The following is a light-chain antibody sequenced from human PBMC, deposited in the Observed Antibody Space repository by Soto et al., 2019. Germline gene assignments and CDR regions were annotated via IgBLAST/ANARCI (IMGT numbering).Light chain of an antibody. Sequence: EIVLTQSPGTLSLSPGERATLSCRASQSVSSSYLAWYQQKPGQAPRLLIYGASSRATGIPDRFSGSGSGTDFTVTISSLEPEDFAVYYCQQRSSWPITFGPGTRLEIK. J-gene: IGKJ5*01. CDR2: GAS. CDR3: QQRSSWPIT. V-gene: IGKV3D-20*02. CDR1: QSVSSSY.